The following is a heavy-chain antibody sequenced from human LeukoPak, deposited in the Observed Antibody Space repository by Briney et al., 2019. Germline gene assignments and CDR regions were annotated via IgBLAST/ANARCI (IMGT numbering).Heavy chain of an antibody. V-gene: IGHV4-39*01. D-gene: IGHD3/OR15-3a*01. CDR3: ARQTGSGLFILP. CDR1: GGSISTSDRY. CDR2: IYYSGIT. J-gene: IGHJ4*02. Sequence: SETLSLTCTVSGGSISTSDRYWGWIRQPPGKGLEWIGSIYYSGITYRNPSLKSRVTISVDTSKNQFSLRLSSVTAADTAVYYCARQTGSGLFILPGGQGTLVTVSS.